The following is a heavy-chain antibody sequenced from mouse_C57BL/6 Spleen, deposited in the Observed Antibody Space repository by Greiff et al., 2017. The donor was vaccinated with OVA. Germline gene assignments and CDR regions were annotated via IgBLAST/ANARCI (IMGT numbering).Heavy chain of an antibody. CDR3: ARPDGNYVDY. J-gene: IGHJ2*01. CDR1: GYPFTSSW. V-gene: IGHV1-55*01. Sequence: QVQLQQPGAELVKPGASVNMSCKASGYPFTSSWITWVKQRPGQGLEWIGDIYPGSGSTNYNEKFKSKATLTVDTSSSTAYMQLSSLTSEDSAVYYCARPDGNYVDYWGQGTTLTVSS. CDR2: IYPGSGST. D-gene: IGHD2-1*01.